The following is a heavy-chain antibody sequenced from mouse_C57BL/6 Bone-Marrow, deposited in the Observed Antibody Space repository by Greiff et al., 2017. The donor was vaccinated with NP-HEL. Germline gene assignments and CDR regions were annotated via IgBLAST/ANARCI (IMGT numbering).Heavy chain of an antibody. D-gene: IGHD4-1*01. J-gene: IGHJ3*01. Sequence: QVQLQQPGAELVRPGTSVKLSCKASGYTFTSYWMHWVKQRPGQGLEWIGVIDPSDSYTNYNQKFKGKATLTVDTSSSTAYMQLSSLTSEDSAVDDCARGGTGTGFAYWGQGTLVTVSA. CDR1: GYTFTSYW. V-gene: IGHV1-59*01. CDR2: IDPSDSYT. CDR3: ARGGTGTGFAY.